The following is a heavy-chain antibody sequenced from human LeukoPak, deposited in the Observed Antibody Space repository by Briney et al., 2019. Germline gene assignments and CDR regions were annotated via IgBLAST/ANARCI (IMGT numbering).Heavy chain of an antibody. CDR1: GYSFTSYW. Sequence: GESLKISCKGSGYSFTSYWIGWVRQMPGKGLEWMGIIYPGDSDTRYSPSFQGQVTISADKSISTAYLQWSSLKASDTAMYYCARPTYYDFWSGYYTHNGGAFDIWGQGTMVTVS. CDR3: ARPTYYDFWSGYYTHNGGAFDI. J-gene: IGHJ3*02. D-gene: IGHD3-3*01. CDR2: IYPGDSDT. V-gene: IGHV5-51*01.